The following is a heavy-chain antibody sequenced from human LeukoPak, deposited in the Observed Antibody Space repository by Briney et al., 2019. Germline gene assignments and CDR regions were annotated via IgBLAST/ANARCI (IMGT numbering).Heavy chain of an antibody. CDR1: GGSISSYY. D-gene: IGHD3-16*01. CDR3: AREGLGIEGGGFDY. Sequence: SETLSLTCTVSGGSISSYYWSWIRQPPGKGLEWIGYIYYSGSTNYNPSLKSRVTISVDTSKNQFSLKLSSVTAADTAVYYCAREGLGIEGGGFDYWGQGTLVTVSS. V-gene: IGHV4-59*01. CDR2: IYYSGST. J-gene: IGHJ4*02.